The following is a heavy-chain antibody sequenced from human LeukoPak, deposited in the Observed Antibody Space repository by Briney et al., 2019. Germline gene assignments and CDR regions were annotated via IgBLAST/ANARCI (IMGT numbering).Heavy chain of an antibody. Sequence: ASVKVSCKTSGYTFTGYHVHWVRQAPGQGLEWMGRINPNSGDTNYAQNFQGRVIMTRDTSISTAYMELSSLRSDDTAVYYCARSQGEWDYWGQGTLVTVS. J-gene: IGHJ4*02. CDR2: INPNSGDT. CDR3: ARSQGEWDY. CDR1: GYTFTGYH. V-gene: IGHV1-2*06. D-gene: IGHD2-8*01.